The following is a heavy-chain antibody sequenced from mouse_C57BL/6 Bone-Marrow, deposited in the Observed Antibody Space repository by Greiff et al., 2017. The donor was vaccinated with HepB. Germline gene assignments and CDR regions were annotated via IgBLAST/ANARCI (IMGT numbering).Heavy chain of an antibody. CDR2: IYPSDSET. CDR3: ARGDGYSYYYAMDY. D-gene: IGHD2-3*01. V-gene: IGHV1-61*01. Sequence: VQLQQPGAELVRPGSSVKLSCKASGYTFTSYWMDWVKQRPGQGLEWIGNIYPSDSETHYNQKFKDKATLTVDKSSSTAYMQLSSLTSEDSAVYYCARGDGYSYYYAMDYWGQGTSVTVSS. CDR1: GYTFTSYW. J-gene: IGHJ4*01.